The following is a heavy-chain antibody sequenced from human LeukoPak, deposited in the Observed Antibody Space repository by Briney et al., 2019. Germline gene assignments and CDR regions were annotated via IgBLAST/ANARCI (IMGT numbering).Heavy chain of an antibody. CDR1: GYMFTDYY. J-gene: IGHJ5*02. D-gene: IGHD2-8*01. CDR3: ARAGAPYCTNGVCYEKNWFDP. V-gene: IGHV1-2*02. CDR2: INPNSGGA. Sequence: ASVKVSCKASGYMFTDYYIHWVRQAPGQGLDWMGWINPNSGGANYAQKFQGRVTMTRDTSISTAYMELSRLRSDDTAVYYCARAGAPYCTNGVCYEKNWFDPWGQGTLVTVSS.